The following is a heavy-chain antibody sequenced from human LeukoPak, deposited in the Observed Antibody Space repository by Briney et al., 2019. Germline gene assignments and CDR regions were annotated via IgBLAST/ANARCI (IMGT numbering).Heavy chain of an antibody. CDR3: ARVPLELPHFDY. V-gene: IGHV4-34*01. CDR1: GGSFSGYY. CDR2: INHSGST. J-gene: IGHJ4*02. Sequence: SETLSLTCAVYGGSFSGYYWSWIRQPPGKGLEWIGEINHSGSTNYNPSLKSRVTISVDTSKNQFSLKLSSVTAADTAVYYCARVPLELPHFDYWGQGTLVTVSS. D-gene: IGHD1-7*01.